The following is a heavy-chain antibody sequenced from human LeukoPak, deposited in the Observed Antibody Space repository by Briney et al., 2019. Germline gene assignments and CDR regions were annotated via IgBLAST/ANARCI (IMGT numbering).Heavy chain of an antibody. D-gene: IGHD5-18*01. Sequence: ASVTVSCTASGYTFSTYPLNWVRQAPGQGLEWMGGIIPIFGTANYAQKFQGRVTITADESTSTAYMELSSLRSEDTAVYYCARDSGTAMAPFDYWGQGTLVTVSS. CDR3: ARDSGTAMAPFDY. CDR2: IIPIFGTA. V-gene: IGHV1-69*13. J-gene: IGHJ4*02. CDR1: GYTFSTYP.